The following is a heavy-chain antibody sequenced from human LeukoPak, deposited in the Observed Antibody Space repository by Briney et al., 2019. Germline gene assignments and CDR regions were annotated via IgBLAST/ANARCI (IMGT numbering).Heavy chain of an antibody. D-gene: IGHD3-3*01. CDR1: GYTFTGYY. J-gene: IGHJ4*02. V-gene: IGHV1-2*02. Sequence: ASVKVSCKASGYTFTGYYMHWVRQAPGQGLEWMGWINPNSGGTSYAQKFQGRVTMTRDTSISTAYMELSRLRSDDTAVYYCARDLGSGYYYQDYWGQGTLVTVSS. CDR3: ARDLGSGYYYQDY. CDR2: INPNSGGT.